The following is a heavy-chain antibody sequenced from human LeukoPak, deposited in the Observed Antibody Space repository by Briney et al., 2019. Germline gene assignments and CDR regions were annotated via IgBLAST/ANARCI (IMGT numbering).Heavy chain of an antibody. J-gene: IGHJ3*02. CDR3: ARDCSGGSCYGAFDI. V-gene: IGHV4-31*03. CDR1: GGSISSGGYY. Sequence: SETLSLTCTVSGGSISSGGYYWSWIRQHPGKGLEWIGYIYYSGSTYYNPSLKSRVTISVDTSKNQFSLKLSSVTAADTAVYYCARDCSGGSCYGAFDIWGQGTMVTVSS. CDR2: IYYSGST. D-gene: IGHD2-15*01.